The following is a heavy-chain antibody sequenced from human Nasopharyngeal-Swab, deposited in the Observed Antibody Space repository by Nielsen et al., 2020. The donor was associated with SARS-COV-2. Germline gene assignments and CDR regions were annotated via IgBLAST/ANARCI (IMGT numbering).Heavy chain of an antibody. Sequence: GSLRLSCAASGFTFSSYRMNWVRQAPGKGLEWVSSISSSSSYIYYADSVKGRFTISRDNAKNSLYLQMNSLRAEDTAVYYCARADSSSWYFDYWGQGTLVTVSS. D-gene: IGHD6-13*01. J-gene: IGHJ4*02. V-gene: IGHV3-21*01. CDR1: GFTFSSYR. CDR3: ARADSSSWYFDY. CDR2: ISSSSSYI.